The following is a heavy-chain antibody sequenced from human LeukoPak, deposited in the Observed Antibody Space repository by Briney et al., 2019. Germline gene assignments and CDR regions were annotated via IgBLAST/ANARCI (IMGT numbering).Heavy chain of an antibody. CDR3: ARAPRSGSNYRFDH. D-gene: IGHD1-26*01. CDR1: GGSVTSGDYY. Sequence: PSETLSLTCTVSGGSVTSGDYYWSWIRQPPGKGLVWIGYIFYNGITNYNPSLKSRVTISVDTSKNQFSLKLSSVTAADTAVYYCARAPRSGSNYRFDHWGQGTLVTVSS. J-gene: IGHJ4*02. CDR2: IFYNGIT. V-gene: IGHV4-61*08.